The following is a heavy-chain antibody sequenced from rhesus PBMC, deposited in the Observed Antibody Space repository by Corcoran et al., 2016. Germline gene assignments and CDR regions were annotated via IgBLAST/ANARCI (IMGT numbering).Heavy chain of an antibody. CDR2: ISNGGGST. J-gene: IGHJ4*01. CDR1: GVTFSAYD. Sequence: EVWLVESGGGLAKTGGSLRLACAASGVTFSAYDMGWVRQAPGKGLEWVSRISNGGGSTWYVDSVKDRFTISRENANNILYLQMDSLRAEDTAVYFCVRAIGYWGQGVLVTVSS. CDR3: VRAIGY. V-gene: IGHV3-178*01.